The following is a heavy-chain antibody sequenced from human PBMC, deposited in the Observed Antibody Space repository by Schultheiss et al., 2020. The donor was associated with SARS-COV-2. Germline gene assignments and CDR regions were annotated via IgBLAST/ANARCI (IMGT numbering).Heavy chain of an antibody. J-gene: IGHJ6*02. D-gene: IGHD4-17*01. Sequence: SETLSLTCTVSGDSVSSSTYYWTWVRQPAGKGLEWIGRIYTSGSTYYNPSLKSRVTISVDTSKNQFSLKLSSVTAADTAVYYCAREGGYGFTWGYYYYYGMDVWGQGTTVTVSS. CDR3: AREGGYGFTWGYYYYYGMDV. V-gene: IGHV4-61*02. CDR1: GDSVSSSTYY. CDR2: IYTSGST.